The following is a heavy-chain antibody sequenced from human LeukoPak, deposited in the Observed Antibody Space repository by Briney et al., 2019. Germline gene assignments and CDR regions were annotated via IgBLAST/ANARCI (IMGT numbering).Heavy chain of an antibody. Sequence: SETLSLTCAVSGGSISSSNWWSWVRQPPGKGLEWIGEIYHSGSTNYNPSLKSRVTISVGKSKNQFSLKLSSVTAADTAVYYCARVALNPIYYYYYYMDVWGKGTTVTVSS. V-gene: IGHV4-4*02. J-gene: IGHJ6*03. CDR1: GGSISSSNW. CDR3: ARVALNPIYYYYYYMDV. CDR2: IYHSGST.